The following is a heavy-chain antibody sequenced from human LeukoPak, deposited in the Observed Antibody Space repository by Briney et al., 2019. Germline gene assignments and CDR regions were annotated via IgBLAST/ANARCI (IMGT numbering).Heavy chain of an antibody. D-gene: IGHD6-19*01. CDR2: ISSTGNDK. V-gene: IGHV3-11*01. CDR3: AIEAVGGRYFDY. CDR1: GFIFGDYY. J-gene: IGHJ4*02. Sequence: GGPLRLSCAASGFIFGDYYVSWLRQAPGKGLEWLSYISSTGNDKKYADSVKGRFTTSQDHAKKSVHLEMNSLRDEDAAIYYCAIEAVGGRYFDYWGQGTLVAVSS.